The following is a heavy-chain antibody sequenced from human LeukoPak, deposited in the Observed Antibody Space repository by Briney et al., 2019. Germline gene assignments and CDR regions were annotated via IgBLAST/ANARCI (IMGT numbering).Heavy chain of an antibody. CDR1: GGPISSSSYY. D-gene: IGHD6-13*01. CDR2: IFYSGTT. J-gene: IGHJ4*02. Sequence: SETLSLTCTVSGGPISSSSYYWDWIRQPPGKGLEWIGTIFYSGTTSYSPSLKSRVTISVDTSRNQFSLKLNSVTAADTAIYYCARRRIAAIDYWGQGTLVTVSS. V-gene: IGHV4-39*01. CDR3: ARRRIAAIDY.